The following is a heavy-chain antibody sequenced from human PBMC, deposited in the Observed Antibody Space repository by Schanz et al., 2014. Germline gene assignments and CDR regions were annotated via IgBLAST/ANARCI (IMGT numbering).Heavy chain of an antibody. CDR2: ISANDYDT. Sequence: EVQLVESGGGLVQPGGSLRLSCAASGFAFSSFALSWVRQSPGKGLEWVSAISANDYDTYYAPSVKGRFTVSRDNSKNTVYLQMNSLRDEDTALYYCAKRVVVVGKIYYFDYWGQGTLVTVSS. CDR1: GFAFSSFA. J-gene: IGHJ4*02. D-gene: IGHD2-15*01. V-gene: IGHV3-23*04. CDR3: AKRVVVVGKIYYFDY.